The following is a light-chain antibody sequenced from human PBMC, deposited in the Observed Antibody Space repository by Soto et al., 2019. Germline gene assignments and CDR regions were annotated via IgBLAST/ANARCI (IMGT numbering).Light chain of an antibody. Sequence: DIQMTQSPSSLSASVGDRVTITCRASQSISSYLNWYQHKPGKAPKLLIYAARSLQSGVPSRFSGSGSGTDFTLTISSLQLEDIATYYCQKSHSTPPTFGQGTRLEIK. CDR3: QKSHSTPPT. CDR2: AAR. J-gene: IGKJ5*01. CDR1: QSISSY. V-gene: IGKV1-39*01.